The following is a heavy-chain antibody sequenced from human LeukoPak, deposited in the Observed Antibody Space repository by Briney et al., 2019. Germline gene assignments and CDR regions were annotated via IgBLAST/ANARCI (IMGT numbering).Heavy chain of an antibody. J-gene: IGHJ4*02. Sequence: PGGSLRLSCAASGFTFSSYDMRWVRQAPGKGLEWVSAISGSGSSTNYADSVKGRFTISRDNSKNTLYLQMNSLRAEDTAVCYCAKDLRPYSSGWLYWGQGILVTVSS. CDR3: AKDLRPYSSGWLY. V-gene: IGHV3-23*01. D-gene: IGHD6-19*01. CDR1: GFTFSSYD. CDR2: ISGSGSST.